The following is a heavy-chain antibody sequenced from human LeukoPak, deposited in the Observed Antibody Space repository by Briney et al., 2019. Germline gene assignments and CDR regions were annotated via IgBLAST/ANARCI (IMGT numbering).Heavy chain of an antibody. V-gene: IGHV4-59*12. CDR1: GGYISSYY. Sequence: SETLSLTCSVSGGYISSYYWSWMREPPGKGLEGIGYIYYSGSTNYNPSLKSRVTISVDTSKNQFSLKLSSVTAADTAVYYCARSSWSDSSSWYTQFDYWGQGTLVTVSS. CDR2: IYYSGST. D-gene: IGHD6-13*01. CDR3: ARSSWSDSSSWYTQFDY. J-gene: IGHJ4*02.